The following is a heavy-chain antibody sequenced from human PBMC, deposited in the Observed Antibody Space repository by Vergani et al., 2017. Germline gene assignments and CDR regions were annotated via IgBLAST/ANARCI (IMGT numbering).Heavy chain of an antibody. CDR3: AKGGNRYCGGDCYSDY. J-gene: IGHJ4*02. D-gene: IGHD2-21*01. CDR1: GFTFSSYA. CDR2: ISGSGGST. Sequence: EVQLVESGGGLVQPGGSLRLSCAASGFTFSSYAMSWVRQAPGKGLEWVSAISGSGGSTYYPDSVKGRFTISRDNSKNTLYLQMNSLRAEDTAVYYCAKGGNRYCGGDCYSDYWGQGTLVTVSS. V-gene: IGHV3-23*04.